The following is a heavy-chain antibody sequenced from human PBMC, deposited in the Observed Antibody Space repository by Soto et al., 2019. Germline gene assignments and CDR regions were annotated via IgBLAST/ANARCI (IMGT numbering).Heavy chain of an antibody. CDR1: GFTFSTYA. D-gene: IGHD6-13*01. J-gene: IGHJ6*03. Sequence: GGSLRLSCAASGFTFSTYAMHWVCQAPGKGLEWVAVISYDGNRKYYADSVKGRFTISRDNSKNTLYLQMNNLRAEDTAFYYRAKDQRIAATGPPSVGYYYSSMAVWAKGTTVTVSS. CDR2: ISYDGNRK. V-gene: IGHV3-30*18. CDR3: AKDQRIAATGPPSVGYYYSSMAV.